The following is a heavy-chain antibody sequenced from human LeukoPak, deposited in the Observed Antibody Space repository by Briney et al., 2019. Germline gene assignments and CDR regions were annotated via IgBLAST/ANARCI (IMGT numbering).Heavy chain of an antibody. CDR2: ISDSGGRT. CDR3: AKRGVMIRVILVGFHKEAYYFDS. D-gene: IGHD3-10*01. CDR1: GTTLSNYG. V-gene: IGHV3-23*01. Sequence: GGSLRLSCAVSGTTLSNYGMSWVRQAPGKGLEWVAGISDSGGRTNYADSVKGRFTISRDNPKNTLYLQMNSLRAEDTAVYFCAKRGVMIRVILVGFHKEAYYFDSWGQGALVTVSS. J-gene: IGHJ4*02.